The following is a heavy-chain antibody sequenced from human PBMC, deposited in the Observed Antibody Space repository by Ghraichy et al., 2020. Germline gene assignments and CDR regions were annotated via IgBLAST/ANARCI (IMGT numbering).Heavy chain of an antibody. D-gene: IGHD2-21*01. CDR2: MNPATGNT. CDR1: GYTFPTYD. CDR3: ARVDGLSFDS. V-gene: IGHV1-8*01. J-gene: IGHJ4*02. Sequence: GESLNISCEASGYTFPTYDINWVRQAPGQGLEWMGWMNPATGNTGYAQRFQGRVTMTRSTSINTAYMELSSLRSDDTAVYYCARVDGLSFDSWGQGTLVTVSS.